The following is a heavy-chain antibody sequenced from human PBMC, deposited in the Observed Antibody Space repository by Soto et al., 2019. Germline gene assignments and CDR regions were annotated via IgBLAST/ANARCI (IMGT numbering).Heavy chain of an antibody. CDR3: ARIGYCSGGSCYPIYYYYYGMDV. CDR2: ISAYNGNT. Sequence: SVKVSCEASGYTFTSYGISWVRQAPGQGLEWMGWISAYNGNTNYAQKLQGRVTMTTDTSTSTAYMELRSLRSDDTAVYYCARIGYCSGGSCYPIYYYYYGMDVWGQGTTVTVSS. J-gene: IGHJ6*02. V-gene: IGHV1-18*01. D-gene: IGHD2-15*01. CDR1: GYTFTSYG.